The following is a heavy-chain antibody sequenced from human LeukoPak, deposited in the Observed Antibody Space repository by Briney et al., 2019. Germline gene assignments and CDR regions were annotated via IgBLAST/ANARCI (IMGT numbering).Heavy chain of an antibody. Sequence: SETLSLTCTVSGGSISISNYYCGWLRQPPGKGLEWIGSFYYRRSTYYNPPLKRRVTISVDTSKSQYSLKLNSVTAADTAVYYCARKQWVMYYFDSWGQGTLVTVSS. CDR2: FYYRRST. V-gene: IGHV4-39*01. CDR1: GGSISISNYY. D-gene: IGHD6-19*01. J-gene: IGHJ4*02. CDR3: ARKQWVMYYFDS.